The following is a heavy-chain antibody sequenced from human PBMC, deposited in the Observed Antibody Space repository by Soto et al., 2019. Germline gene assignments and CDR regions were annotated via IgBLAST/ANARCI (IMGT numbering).Heavy chain of an antibody. V-gene: IGHV3-21*01. CDR1: GFTFSSYS. CDR2: ISSSSSYI. CDR3: TRDDGLVRYGEDEYYSDGIDV. Sequence: GSLRLSCAASGFTFSSYSMNWVRQAPGKGLEWVSSISSSSSYIYYADSVKGRFTISRDNAENSLYLQMNSLRAEDTAVYYCTRDDGLVRYGEDEYYSDGIDVGGKGTTV. J-gene: IGHJ6*04. D-gene: IGHD3-10*01.